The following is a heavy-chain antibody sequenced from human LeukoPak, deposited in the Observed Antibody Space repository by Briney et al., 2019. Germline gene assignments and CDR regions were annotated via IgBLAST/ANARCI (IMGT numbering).Heavy chain of an antibody. CDR1: GYTFTGYY. J-gene: IGHJ4*02. Sequence: ASVTVSCKASGYTFTGYYMHWVRQAPGQGLEWMGWINPNSGGTNYAQKFQGRVTMTRDTSISTAYMELSRLRSDDTAVYYCARERISSSGWYGIDYWGQGTLVTVSS. D-gene: IGHD6-19*01. V-gene: IGHV1-2*02. CDR2: INPNSGGT. CDR3: ARERISSSGWYGIDY.